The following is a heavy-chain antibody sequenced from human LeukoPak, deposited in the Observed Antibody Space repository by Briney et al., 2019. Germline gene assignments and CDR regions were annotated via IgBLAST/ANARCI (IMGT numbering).Heavy chain of an antibody. Sequence: ASVKVSCKASGYTFTRFYLYWLRQAPGQGLEWMGTINPNGNTPRYAQKFQGRVTMTRNTSISTAYMELHSLISEDTAVYYCAREDSSGSRFDPWGQGTLVTVSS. CDR2: INPNGNTP. V-gene: IGHV1-46*01. CDR1: GYTFTRFY. D-gene: IGHD3-22*01. CDR3: AREDSSGSRFDP. J-gene: IGHJ5*02.